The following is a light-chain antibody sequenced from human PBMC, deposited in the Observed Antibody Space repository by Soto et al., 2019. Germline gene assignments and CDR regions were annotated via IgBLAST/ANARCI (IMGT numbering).Light chain of an antibody. Sequence: DIQMTQSPSTLSASVGDRVIITCRASQSISSWLAWYQQKPGKAPKILIYDATSLESGVPARFSGSGSGTEFTLTISSLQPDDFATYYCQQYNRLVTFGGGTKVEI. CDR1: QSISSW. J-gene: IGKJ4*01. CDR3: QQYNRLVT. CDR2: DAT. V-gene: IGKV1-5*01.